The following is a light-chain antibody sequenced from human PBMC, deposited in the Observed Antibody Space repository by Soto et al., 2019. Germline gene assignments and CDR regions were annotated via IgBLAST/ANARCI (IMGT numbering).Light chain of an antibody. Sequence: QSALTQPASVSGSPGQSIPISCTGTSSDVGGYNYVSWYQQHPGKAPNLMIYEVSNRPSGVSNRFSGSKSGNTASLAISGLQDEDEDDYYCSSYTSSSTRVFGGGTKLTVL. CDR3: SSYTSSSTRV. CDR1: SSDVGGYNY. V-gene: IGLV2-14*01. CDR2: EVS. J-gene: IGLJ3*02.